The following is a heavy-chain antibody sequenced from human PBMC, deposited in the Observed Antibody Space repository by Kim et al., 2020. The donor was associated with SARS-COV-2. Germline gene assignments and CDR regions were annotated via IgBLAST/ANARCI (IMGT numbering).Heavy chain of an antibody. Sequence: ASVKVSCKASGYTFTSYYMHWVRQAPGQGLEWMGIINPSGGSTSYAQKFQGRVTMTRDTSTSTVYMELSSLRSEDTAVYYCARDLSRFVDLWGIVGASPLSNGMDVWGQGTPVTVSS. D-gene: IGHD1-26*01. CDR2: INPSGGST. J-gene: IGHJ6*02. CDR1: GYTFTSYY. V-gene: IGHV1-46*01. CDR3: ARDLSRFVDLWGIVGASPLSNGMDV.